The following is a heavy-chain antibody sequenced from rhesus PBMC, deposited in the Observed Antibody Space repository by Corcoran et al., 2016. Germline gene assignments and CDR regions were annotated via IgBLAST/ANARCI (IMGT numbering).Heavy chain of an antibody. CDR2: LYGSGSST. CDR1: GGSISSNY. D-gene: IGHD3-16*01. J-gene: IGHJ4*01. Sequence: QVQLQESGPGLVKPLETLSLTCAVSGGSISSNYWSWIRQAPGKGLEWIGYLYGSGSSTNSNPSLKSRVTLSVDTSKNQLSLKLSSVTAADTAVYYCARHLYSGSYTYFDYWGQGVLVTVSS. V-gene: IGHV4S11*01. CDR3: ARHLYSGSYTYFDY.